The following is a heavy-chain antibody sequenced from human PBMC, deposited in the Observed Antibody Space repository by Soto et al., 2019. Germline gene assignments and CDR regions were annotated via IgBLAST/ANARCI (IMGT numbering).Heavy chain of an antibody. J-gene: IGHJ4*02. Sequence: QVQLVQSGAEVKKPGASVKVSCKASGYTFTIYHITWVRQAPGQGLEWMGWISAYNGNTNYAQQLQGRVTTTTHTPTRPAYRELRSLRPDDTAVYYCARDSPPPREWGQGTLVTVSS. CDR2: ISAYNGNT. V-gene: IGHV1-18*01. CDR1: GYTFTIYH. CDR3: ARDSPPPRE.